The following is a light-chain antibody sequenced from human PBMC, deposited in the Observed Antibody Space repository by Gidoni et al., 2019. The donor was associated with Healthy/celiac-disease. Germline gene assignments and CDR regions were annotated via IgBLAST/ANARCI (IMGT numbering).Light chain of an antibody. Sequence: IQMTQSLSSLSASVGDRVTLTCQPSQDISTYLNWYQQKPGKAPKLLIYDASNLETGVPSRFSGSGSGTDFTFTISSLQPEDIATYYCQQYDNLPGITFGGGTKVEIK. CDR3: QQYDNLPGIT. J-gene: IGKJ4*01. CDR1: QDISTY. V-gene: IGKV1-33*01. CDR2: DAS.